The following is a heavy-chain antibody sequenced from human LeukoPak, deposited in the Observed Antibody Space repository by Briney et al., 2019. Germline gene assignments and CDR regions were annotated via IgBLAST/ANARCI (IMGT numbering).Heavy chain of an antibody. V-gene: IGHV3-53*04. Sequence: PGGSLRLSCAASGFTVSSNYMNWVRQAPGKGLEWVSVIYSGGSTYYADSVKGRFTISRHNSKNTLYLQMNSLRAEDTAVYYCARDRRDYYGSGRFHYYYGMDVWGQGTTVTVSS. CDR3: ARDRRDYYGSGRFHYYYGMDV. D-gene: IGHD3-10*01. J-gene: IGHJ6*02. CDR1: GFTVSSNY. CDR2: IYSGGST.